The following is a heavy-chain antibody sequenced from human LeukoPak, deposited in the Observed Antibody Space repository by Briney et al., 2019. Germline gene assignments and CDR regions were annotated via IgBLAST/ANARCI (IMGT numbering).Heavy chain of an antibody. V-gene: IGHV4-39*07. Sequence: PSETLSLTCTVSGGSISSSSYYWGWIRQPPGKGLEWIGSIYHSGSTYYNPSLKSRVTISVDTSKNQFSLKLSSVTAADTAVYYCARDRVDSSANGEFDYWGQGTLVTVSS. J-gene: IGHJ4*02. D-gene: IGHD3-22*01. CDR1: GGSISSSSYY. CDR3: ARDRVDSSANGEFDY. CDR2: IYHSGST.